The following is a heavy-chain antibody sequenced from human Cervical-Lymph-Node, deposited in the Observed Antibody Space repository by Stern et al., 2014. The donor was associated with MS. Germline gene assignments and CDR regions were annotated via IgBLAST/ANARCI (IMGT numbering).Heavy chain of an antibody. D-gene: IGHD2-15*01. J-gene: IGHJ5*02. V-gene: IGHV1-69*09. CDR3: ARGVVSNRAAATLHNLLDP. CDR1: GGTFSSSYA. Sequence: QVQLVESGAEVKKPGSSMNVSCKTSGGTFSSSYAITWMRQAPGQGLEWMGRIIPILGLANYAQKFQGRVIITADKSTSTTYMELSSLRSEDTAVYYCARGVVSNRAAATLHNLLDPWGQGTLVTVSS. CDR2: IIPILGLA.